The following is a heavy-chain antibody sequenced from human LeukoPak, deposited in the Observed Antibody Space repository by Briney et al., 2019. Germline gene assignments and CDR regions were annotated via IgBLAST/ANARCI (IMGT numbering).Heavy chain of an antibody. CDR1: GYTFTSYD. D-gene: IGHD4-23*01. CDR2: INPNSGGT. Sequence: ASVKVSCKASGYTFTSYDINWVRQAPGQGLEWMGWINPNSGGTNYAQKFQGRVTMTRDTSISTAYMELSRLRSDDTAVYYCAREDRYGGVIYYFDYWGQGTLVTVSS. J-gene: IGHJ4*02. CDR3: AREDRYGGVIYYFDY. V-gene: IGHV1-2*02.